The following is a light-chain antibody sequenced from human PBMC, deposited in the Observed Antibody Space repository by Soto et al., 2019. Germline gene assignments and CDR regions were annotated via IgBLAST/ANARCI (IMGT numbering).Light chain of an antibody. CDR2: LNSDGSH. CDR1: SGYNNYA. Sequence: QSVLTQSPSASASLGASVKLTCTLSSGYNNYAIAWHQQQPEKGPRYLMTLNSDGSHSKGDGIPDRFSGSSSGAERYLTISSLQSEDEADSSCQTWGTGTWVFGGGTKLTVL. CDR3: QTWGTGTWV. J-gene: IGLJ2*01. V-gene: IGLV4-69*01.